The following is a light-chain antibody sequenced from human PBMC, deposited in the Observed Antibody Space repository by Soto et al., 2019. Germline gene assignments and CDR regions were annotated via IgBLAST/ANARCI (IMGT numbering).Light chain of an antibody. CDR3: SSYTISFVWV. J-gene: IGLJ1*01. CDR2: EVT. Sequence: QSALTQPASVSWSPGQSISISCTGTSSDVGGYNYVSWYQQHPGKAPKLMIYEVTNRPSGVSDRFSGSKSGNPASLTISGVQAEDEADYYCSSYTISFVWVFAKATKATVL. V-gene: IGLV2-14*01. CDR1: SSDVGGYNY.